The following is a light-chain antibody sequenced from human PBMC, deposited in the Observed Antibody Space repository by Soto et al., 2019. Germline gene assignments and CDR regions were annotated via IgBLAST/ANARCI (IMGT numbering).Light chain of an antibody. V-gene: IGKV1-5*03. CDR1: QSISSW. CDR3: QQYNSFPT. Sequence: DIQMTQSPSTLSASVGDRVTITCRASQSISSWLAWYQQKPGKAPKLLIYKAYSLESGVPTRFSGSGSGTEFTLTISSLQPDDFATYSCQQYNSFPTFGHGTKVEIK. CDR2: KAY. J-gene: IGKJ1*01.